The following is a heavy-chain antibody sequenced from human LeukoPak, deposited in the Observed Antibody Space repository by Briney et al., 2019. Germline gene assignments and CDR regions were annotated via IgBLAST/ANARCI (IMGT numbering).Heavy chain of an antibody. J-gene: IGHJ4*02. D-gene: IGHD4-17*01. CDR1: GGTFSSYA. Sequence: SVKVSCKASGGTFSSYAISWVRQAPGQGLEWMGGIIPIFGTANYAQKFRGRVTITADESTSTAYMELSSLRSEDTAVYYCARDCCGDRRLDYWGQGTLVTVSS. V-gene: IGHV1-69*13. CDR2: IIPIFGTA. CDR3: ARDCCGDRRLDY.